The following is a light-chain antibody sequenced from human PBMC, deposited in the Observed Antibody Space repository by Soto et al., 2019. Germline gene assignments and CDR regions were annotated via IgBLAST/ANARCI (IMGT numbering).Light chain of an antibody. CDR3: QVWYTRTGI. CDR2: RDK. V-gene: IGLV3-9*01. CDR1: NIGSKI. J-gene: IGLJ2*01. Sequence: SYELTQPLSVSVALGQTARITCGGNNIGSKILHWYQQKPGQAPVVVIYRDKYRPSGIPERFSGSNSGNTATLTISRAQAGDEGDYYGQVWYTRTGIFGGGTKLTVL.